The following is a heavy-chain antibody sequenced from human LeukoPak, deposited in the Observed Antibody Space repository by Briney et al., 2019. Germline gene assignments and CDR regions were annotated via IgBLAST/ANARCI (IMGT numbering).Heavy chain of an antibody. CDR1: GGSVGSNY. D-gene: IGHD6-19*01. CDR2: ISYSGDT. CDR3: ARGSGWYPH. V-gene: IGHV4-59*02. J-gene: IGHJ1*01. Sequence: PSETLSLTCSVSGGSVGSNYWSWVRQPPGKGLEWVGYISYSGDTKYNPSLKSRLSMSVDTSKNQCSLMLTSVTAADTAVYYCARGSGWYPHWGQGTLVTVSS.